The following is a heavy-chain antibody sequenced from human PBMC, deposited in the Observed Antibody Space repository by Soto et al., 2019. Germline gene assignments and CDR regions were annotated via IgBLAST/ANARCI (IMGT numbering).Heavy chain of an antibody. CDR3: XXXXXXXXSDY. V-gene: IGHV3-30*01. Sequence: QVQLVESGGGVVQPGRSLRLSCAASGFTFRSYAMDWVRXXXGXGLEWVAVISYDGTNKYYADSVKGRFTISRDNXXXXXXXXXXXXXXXXXXXXXXXXXXXXXXSDYWGQGTLVTVSS. CDR1: GFTFRSYA. CDR2: ISYDGTNK. J-gene: IGHJ4*02.